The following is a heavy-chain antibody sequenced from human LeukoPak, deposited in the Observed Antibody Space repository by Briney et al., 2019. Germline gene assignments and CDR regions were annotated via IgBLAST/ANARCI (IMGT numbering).Heavy chain of an antibody. V-gene: IGHV3-11*04. CDR2: ISSSGSTI. CDR3: AKDKWVVGATGLFDY. D-gene: IGHD1-26*01. J-gene: IGHJ4*02. Sequence: GGSLRLSCAASGFTFSDYYMSWIRQAPGKGLEWVSYISSSGSTIYYADSVKGRFTISRDNSKNTLYLQMNSLRAEDTAVYYCAKDKWVVGATGLFDYWGQGTLVTVSS. CDR1: GFTFSDYY.